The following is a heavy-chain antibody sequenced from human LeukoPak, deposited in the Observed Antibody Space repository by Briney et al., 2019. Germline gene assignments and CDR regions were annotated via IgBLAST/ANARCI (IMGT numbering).Heavy chain of an antibody. CDR3: ARSSDRYDFWTGGLYYYGMDV. Sequence: EESLKISCKGSGYSFTSYWIGWVRQMPGKGLEWMGIIYPGDSDTRYSPSFQGQVTISADKSISTAYLQWSSLKASDTAMYYCARSSDRYDFWTGGLYYYGMDVWGQGTTVTVSS. D-gene: IGHD3-3*01. J-gene: IGHJ6*02. V-gene: IGHV5-51*01. CDR2: IYPGDSDT. CDR1: GYSFTSYW.